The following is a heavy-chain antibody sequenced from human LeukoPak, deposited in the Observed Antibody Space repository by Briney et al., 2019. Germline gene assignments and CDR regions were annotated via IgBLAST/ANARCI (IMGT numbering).Heavy chain of an antibody. CDR1: GGSFSGYY. CDR2: INHSGST. V-gene: IGHV4-34*01. Sequence: PSETLSLTCAVYGGSFSGYYWSWIRQPPGKGLEWIGEINHSGSTNYNPSLKSRVTISVDTSKNQFSLKLSSVTAADTAVYYCASGYSYGSGWFDPWGQGTLVTVSS. D-gene: IGHD5-18*01. CDR3: ASGYSYGSGWFDP. J-gene: IGHJ5*02.